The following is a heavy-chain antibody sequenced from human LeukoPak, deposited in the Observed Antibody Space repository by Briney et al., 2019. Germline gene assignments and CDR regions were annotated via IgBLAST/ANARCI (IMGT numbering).Heavy chain of an antibody. CDR1: GGSVSSGSYY. CDR2: IYYSGST. Sequence: SETLSLTCTVSGGSVSSGSYYWSWIRQPPGKDLEWIGYIYYSGSTNSNPSLKSRVTISVDTSKSQFSLKLRSVTTADMAPYYCTRSTNLEALDIWGQGTMVTVSS. V-gene: IGHV4-61*01. D-gene: IGHD2-8*01. CDR3: TRSTNLEALDI. J-gene: IGHJ3*02.